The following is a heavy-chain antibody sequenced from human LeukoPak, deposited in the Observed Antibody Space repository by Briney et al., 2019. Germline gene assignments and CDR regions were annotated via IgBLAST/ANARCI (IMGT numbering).Heavy chain of an antibody. CDR1: GFTFSDYN. CDR3: ATPPTVTRNY. J-gene: IGHJ4*02. D-gene: IGHD4-17*01. CDR2: ISRSGSTK. Sequence: PGGSLRLSCAASGFTFSDYNMRWIRQAPGKGLEWVSSISRSGSTKYYADSVKGRFTISRDNSKNTLYLQMDSLRAEDTAVYYCATPPTVTRNYWGQGTLVTVSS. V-gene: IGHV3-11*01.